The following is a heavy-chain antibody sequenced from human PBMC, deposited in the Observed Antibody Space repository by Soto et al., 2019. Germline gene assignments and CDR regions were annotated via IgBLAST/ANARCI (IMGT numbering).Heavy chain of an antibody. CDR3: ARQVGRFWSCYLPFLDYFDY. D-gene: IGHD3-3*01. CDR2: VYYSGST. J-gene: IGHJ4*02. V-gene: IGHV4-39*01. CDR1: GGSISSSSYY. Sequence: QLQLQESGPGLVKPSETLSLTCTVSGGSISSSSYYWGWIRQPPGKGLEWIGSVYYSGSTYYNPSLKSRVTTSVDTSKNQFSLKLGSVTAADTAVYYCARQVGRFWSCYLPFLDYFDYWGQGTLVTVSS.